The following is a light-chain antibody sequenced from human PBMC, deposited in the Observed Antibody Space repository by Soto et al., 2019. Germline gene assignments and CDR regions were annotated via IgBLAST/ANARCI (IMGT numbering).Light chain of an antibody. CDR1: SSDVGGYNY. CDR2: DVT. J-gene: IGLJ1*01. V-gene: IGLV2-11*01. Sequence: QSALTQPRSVSGSPGQSVTISCTGTSSDVGGYNYVSWYQQHPGKAPKVLIYDVTKRPSGVPDRFSGSKAGNTASLTISGLRAEDRADYYGCSFAGSYTSDVFGTGTKLTV. CDR3: CSFAGSYTSDV.